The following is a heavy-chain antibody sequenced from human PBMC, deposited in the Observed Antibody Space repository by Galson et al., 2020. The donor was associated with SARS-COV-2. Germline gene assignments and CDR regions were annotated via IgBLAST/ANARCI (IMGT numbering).Heavy chain of an antibody. CDR2: IHHSGST. J-gene: IGHJ5*02. CDR3: TRGDTVTTSGNWFDP. CDR1: GDSISSHKW. D-gene: IGHD4-4*01. V-gene: IGHV4-4*02. Sequence: SETLSLTFAVSGDSISSHKWWSWVRQSPGKGLEWIGEIHHSGSTNYDPSLKSRVTISLDKSNNQFSLNLRSVTAADTAVYYCTRGDTVTTSGNWFDPWGQGTLVTVSS.